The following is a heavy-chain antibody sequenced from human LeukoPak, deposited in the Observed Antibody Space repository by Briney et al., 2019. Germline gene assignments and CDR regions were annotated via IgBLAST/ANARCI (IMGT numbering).Heavy chain of an antibody. CDR2: FDPEDGET. Sequence: GASVKVSCKVSGYTLTGLSMHWVRQAPGKGLEWMGGFDPEDGETIYAQKFQGRVTMTEDTSTDTAYMELSSLRSEDTAVYYCARYYDSSGYYRDYADFDYWGQGTLVTVSS. D-gene: IGHD3-22*01. CDR3: ARYYDSSGYYRDYADFDY. CDR1: GYTLTGLS. V-gene: IGHV1-24*01. J-gene: IGHJ4*02.